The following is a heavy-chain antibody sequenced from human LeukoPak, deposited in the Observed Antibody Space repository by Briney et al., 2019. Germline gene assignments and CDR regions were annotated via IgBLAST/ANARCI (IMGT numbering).Heavy chain of an antibody. CDR3: AQDQTAMITYRFDY. CDR2: ISGSGGST. J-gene: IGHJ4*02. CDR1: GFTFSSYA. Sequence: PGGSLRLSCAASGFTFSSYAMSWVRQAPGKGLEWLSAISGSGGSTYYADSVKGRFTISRDNFKNTLYLQMNSLRVEDTAVYYCAQDQTAMITYRFDYWGQGTLVTVSS. V-gene: IGHV3-23*01. D-gene: IGHD5-18*01.